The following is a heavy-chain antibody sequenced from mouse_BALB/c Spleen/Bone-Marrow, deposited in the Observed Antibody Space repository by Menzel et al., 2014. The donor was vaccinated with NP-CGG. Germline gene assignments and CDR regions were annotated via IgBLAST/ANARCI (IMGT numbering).Heavy chain of an antibody. J-gene: IGHJ4*01. CDR2: IDPANGNT. D-gene: IGHD4-1*01. CDR1: GFNIKDTY. V-gene: IGHV14-3*02. CDR3: ARWEYYAMDY. Sequence: VQLQQPGAELVKPGASVKLSCTASGFNIKDTYMHWVKQRPDQGLEWIGRIDPANGNTKYDPKFQGKATITADTSSNTAYLQLSSLTSEGTAVYYCARWEYYAMDYWGQGTSVTVSS.